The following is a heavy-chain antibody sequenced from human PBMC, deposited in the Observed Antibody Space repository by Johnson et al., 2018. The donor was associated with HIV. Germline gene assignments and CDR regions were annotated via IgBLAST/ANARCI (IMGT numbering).Heavy chain of an antibody. V-gene: IGHV3-30-3*01. CDR3: ARYDSSGYPDAFDI. CDR1: GFTFSSYA. J-gene: IGHJ3*02. Sequence: QVQVVESGGGVVQPGRSLRVSCAASGFTFSSYAMHWVRQAPGKGLEWVAVISYDGSNKYYGDSVKGRFTVSRDNSKNTLYLQMNSLRAEDTAVYYCARYDSSGYPDAFDIWGQGTMVTVSS. D-gene: IGHD3-22*01. CDR2: ISYDGSNK.